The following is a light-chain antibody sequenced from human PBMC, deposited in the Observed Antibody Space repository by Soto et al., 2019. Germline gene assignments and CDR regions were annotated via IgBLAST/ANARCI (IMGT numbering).Light chain of an antibody. Sequence: EIVMTQSPATLSVSPGERATLSCRASQSVSSNLAWYQQKPGQAPRLLIYGASTRATGIPARFSGSGSGTEFTLTISSLQSEDFAVYYCQQSNNWPPMYTFGQGTKV. CDR2: GAS. V-gene: IGKV3-15*01. J-gene: IGKJ2*01. CDR1: QSVSSN. CDR3: QQSNNWPPMYT.